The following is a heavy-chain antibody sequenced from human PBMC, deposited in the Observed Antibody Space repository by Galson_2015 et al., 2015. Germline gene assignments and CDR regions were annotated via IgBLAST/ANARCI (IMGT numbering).Heavy chain of an antibody. V-gene: IGHV4-4*02. D-gene: IGHD3-10*01. CDR3: ARYPNYYGSGSYRNWFDP. J-gene: IGHJ5*02. Sequence: ETLSLTCAVSGGSISSRNWWSWVRQPPGKGLEWIGEIYHSGSTNYNPSLKSRVTISADKSKNQFSLKLSSVTAADTAVYYCARYPNYYGSGSYRNWFDPWGQGTLVTVSS. CDR2: IYHSGST. CDR1: GGSISSRNW.